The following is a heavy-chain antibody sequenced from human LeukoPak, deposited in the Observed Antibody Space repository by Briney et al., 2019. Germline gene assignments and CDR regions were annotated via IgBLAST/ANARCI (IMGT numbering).Heavy chain of an antibody. J-gene: IGHJ4*02. Sequence: ASETLSLTCTVSGNSISSFFWSWIRQPPGKGLEWIGSMHYSGDSKYNPSLRSRVSLSIDTSKQQFSLRLSSVTAADTAVYYCARDLELERNRWNYFESWGQGALSPSPQ. V-gene: IGHV4-59*01. D-gene: IGHD1-1*01. CDR3: ARDLELERNRWNYFES. CDR2: MHYSGDS. CDR1: GNSISSFF.